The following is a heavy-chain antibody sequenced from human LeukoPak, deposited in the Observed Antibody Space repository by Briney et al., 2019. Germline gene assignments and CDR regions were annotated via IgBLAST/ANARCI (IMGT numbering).Heavy chain of an antibody. Sequence: GASVKVSCKASGYTFTKYFMHWLRQAPGQGLEWMGLINPSVGSTSYAQKFQGRVTMTRDTSTSTFYMDLSSLRSEDTAVYYCARRFAEQWLDYFDYWGQGTLVTVSS. V-gene: IGHV1-46*01. J-gene: IGHJ4*02. CDR2: INPSVGST. CDR3: ARRFAEQWLDYFDY. D-gene: IGHD6-19*01. CDR1: GYTFTKYF.